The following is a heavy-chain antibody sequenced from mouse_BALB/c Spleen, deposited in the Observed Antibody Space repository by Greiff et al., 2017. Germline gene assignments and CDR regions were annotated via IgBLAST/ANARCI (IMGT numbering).Heavy chain of an antibody. CDR1: GFTFSGDY. Sequence: EVMLVESGGGLVKPGGSLKLSCAASGFTFSGDYMYWVRQTPEKRLEWVATISDGGSYTYYPDSVKGRFTISRDNAKNNLYLQMMSLKSEDTAMYYCAREQYGNYVGYAMDYWGQGTSVTVSS. CDR3: AREQYGNYVGYAMDY. D-gene: IGHD2-10*02. J-gene: IGHJ4*01. V-gene: IGHV5-4*02. CDR2: ISDGGSYT.